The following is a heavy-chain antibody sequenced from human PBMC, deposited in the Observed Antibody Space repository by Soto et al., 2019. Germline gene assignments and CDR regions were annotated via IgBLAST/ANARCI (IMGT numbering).Heavy chain of an antibody. V-gene: IGHV4-34*01. CDR3: ARKRMTTRPNWFDP. CDR1: GGSFSGYY. D-gene: IGHD4-4*01. J-gene: IGHJ5*02. CDR2: INHSGST. Sequence: KPSETLSLTCAVYGGSFSGYYWSWIRQPPGKGLEWIGEINHSGSTNYNPSLKSRVTISVDTSKNQFSLKLSSVTAADTAVYYCARKRMTTRPNWFDPWGQGTLVTVSS.